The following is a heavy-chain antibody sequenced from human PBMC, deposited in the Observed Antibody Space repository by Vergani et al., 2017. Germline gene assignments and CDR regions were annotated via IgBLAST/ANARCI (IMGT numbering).Heavy chain of an antibody. CDR2: ISPYNGNT. Sequence: QVQLVQSGAEVKKPGASVKVSCKASGYTFTSYGINWVRQAPGQGLEWRGWISPYNGNTNYAQKLKGRVTMTTDTSTSTAYMELRSLRSDDTAVYYCARFQLVYDSSGYYYGEFDYWGQGTLVTVSS. J-gene: IGHJ4*02. CDR3: ARFQLVYDSSGYYYGEFDY. CDR1: GYTFTSYG. D-gene: IGHD3-22*01. V-gene: IGHV1-18*04.